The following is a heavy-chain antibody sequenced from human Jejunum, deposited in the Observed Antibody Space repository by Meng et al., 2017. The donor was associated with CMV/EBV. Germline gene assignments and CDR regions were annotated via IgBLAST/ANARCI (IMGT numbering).Heavy chain of an antibody. D-gene: IGHD1-14*01. CDR3: AKDRTPDGLFEFDF. V-gene: IGHV3-23*03. CDR2: IYGSGSTT. J-gene: IGHJ4*02. CDR1: GLTFSTYS. Sequence: SGLTFSTYSMNWVRQAPGKGLEWVSIIYGSGSTTIYAASVQGRFTISRDNSRNVVYLQMNSLRADDSGIYYCAKDRTPDGLFEFDFWGQGTPVTVSS.